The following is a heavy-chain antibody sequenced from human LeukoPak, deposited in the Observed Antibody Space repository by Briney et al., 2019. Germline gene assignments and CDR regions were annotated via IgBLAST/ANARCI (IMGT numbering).Heavy chain of an antibody. CDR3: ARRAGGYSHPYDY. CDR1: GFTFSTYA. V-gene: IGHV3-23*01. CDR2: ISVTGGST. D-gene: IGHD4-23*01. Sequence: GGSLRLSCAASGFTFSTYAMSWVRQAPGRGLEWVSAISVTGGSTYSADSVKGRFTISRDNSKNTLYLHMNSLRAEDTAVYYCARRAGGYSHPYDYWGQGTLVTVSS. J-gene: IGHJ4*02.